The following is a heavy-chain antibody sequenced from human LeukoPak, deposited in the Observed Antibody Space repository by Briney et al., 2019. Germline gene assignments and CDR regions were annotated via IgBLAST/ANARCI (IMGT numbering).Heavy chain of an antibody. D-gene: IGHD4-17*01. CDR2: ISYSGNT. J-gene: IGHJ4*02. CDR1: GGSISNYY. V-gene: IGHV4-59*12. CDR3: ARGSYGDYGYYFDY. Sequence: SETLSLTCTVSGGSISNYYWSWIRQPPGKGLEWIGYISYSGNTNYNPSLESRVTISVDTSKNQFSLKLSSVTAADTAVYYCARGSYGDYGYYFDYWGQGTLVTVSS.